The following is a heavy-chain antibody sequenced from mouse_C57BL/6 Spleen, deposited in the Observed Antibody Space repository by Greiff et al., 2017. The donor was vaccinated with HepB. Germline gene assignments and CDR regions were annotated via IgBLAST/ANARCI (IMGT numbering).Heavy chain of an antibody. D-gene: IGHD2-4*01. Sequence: VQLQQPGAELVKPGASVKMSCKASGYTFTSYWITWVKQRPGQGLEWIGDIYPGSGSTNYNEKFKSKATLTVDTSSSTAYMQLSSLTSEDSAVYYCARGYDYDDVWFAYWGQGTLVTVSA. CDR2: IYPGSGST. V-gene: IGHV1-55*01. CDR1: GYTFTSYW. J-gene: IGHJ3*01. CDR3: ARGYDYDDVWFAY.